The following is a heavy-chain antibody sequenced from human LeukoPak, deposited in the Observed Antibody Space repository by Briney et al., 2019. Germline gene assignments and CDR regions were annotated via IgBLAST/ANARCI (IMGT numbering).Heavy chain of an antibody. V-gene: IGHV4-61*02. CDR3: ARECPYSSSWYDPYYYYYMDV. CDR1: GGSNSSGSYY. D-gene: IGHD6-13*01. CDR2: IYTSGST. Sequence: SETLSLTCTVSGGSNSSGSYYWSWIRQPTGKGLEWIGRIYTSGSTNYNPSLKSRVTISVDTSKNQFSLKLSSVTAADTAVYYCARECPYSSSWYDPYYYYYMDVWGKGTTVTISS. J-gene: IGHJ6*03.